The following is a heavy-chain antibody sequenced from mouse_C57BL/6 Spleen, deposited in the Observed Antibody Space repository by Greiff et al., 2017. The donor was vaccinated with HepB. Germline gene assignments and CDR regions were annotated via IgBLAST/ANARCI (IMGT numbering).Heavy chain of an antibody. J-gene: IGHJ3*01. Sequence: QVQLQQSGAELARPGASVKLSCKASGYTFTSYGISWVKQRTGQGLEWIGEIYPRSGNTYYNEKFKGKATLTADKSSSTAYMELRSLTSEDSAVYFCVGSGRWFAYWGQGTLVTVSA. CDR1: GYTFTSYG. V-gene: IGHV1-81*01. CDR3: VGSGRWFAY. CDR2: IYPRSGNT. D-gene: IGHD1-1*01.